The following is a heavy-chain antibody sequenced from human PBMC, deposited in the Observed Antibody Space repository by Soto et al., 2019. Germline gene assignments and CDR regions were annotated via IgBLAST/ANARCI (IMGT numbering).Heavy chain of an antibody. CDR1: GFTVSSNY. CDR2: IYSGGST. J-gene: IGHJ4*02. V-gene: IGHV3-53*01. CDR3: ARVRRYGSYYFDY. D-gene: IGHD5-18*01. Sequence: GGSLRLSCAASGFTVSSNYMSWVRQAPGKGLEWVSVIYSGGSTYYADSVKGRFTISRDNSKNTLYLQMNSLRAEDTAVYYCARVRRYGSYYFDYWGQGTLVTVSS.